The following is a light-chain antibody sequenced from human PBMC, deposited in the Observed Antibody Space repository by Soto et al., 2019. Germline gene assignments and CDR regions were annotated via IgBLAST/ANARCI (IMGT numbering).Light chain of an antibody. V-gene: IGKV3-15*01. CDR3: QQYNNWT. J-gene: IGKJ1*01. Sequence: EVVLTQSPATLSLSPGERATLSCRASQSVSSSLAWYQQKPGQAPRLLIYGASTRATGIPARFSGSGSGTEFTLTISSLQSEDFAVYYCQQYNNWTFGQGTKVDIK. CDR2: GAS. CDR1: QSVSSS.